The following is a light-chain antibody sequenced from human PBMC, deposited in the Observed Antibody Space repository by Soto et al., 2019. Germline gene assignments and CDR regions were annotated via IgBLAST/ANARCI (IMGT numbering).Light chain of an antibody. J-gene: IGKJ4*01. V-gene: IGKV3-15*01. Sequence: PGESVTLSCRASQSVSNNLAWYQQTPGQARRLLIYGASTRATGIPARFSGSGSGTEFTLTISSLQSEDFAVYYCQQHIKWPLTFGGGTKVDIK. CDR3: QQHIKWPLT. CDR2: GAS. CDR1: QSVSNN.